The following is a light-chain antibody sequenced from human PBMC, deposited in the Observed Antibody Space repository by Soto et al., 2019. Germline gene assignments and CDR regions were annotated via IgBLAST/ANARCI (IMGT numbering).Light chain of an antibody. CDR1: QSVSNN. Sequence: EIMMTQSPATLSVSPGERATLSCRASQSVSNNLAWYQHNPGQVPRLLIYYASTRATGIPARFSGSGSVTEFTLTISSLQSEDVAVYYCQHYNNWPPITFGQGTRLEIK. J-gene: IGKJ5*01. CDR3: QHYNNWPPIT. CDR2: YAS. V-gene: IGKV3-15*01.